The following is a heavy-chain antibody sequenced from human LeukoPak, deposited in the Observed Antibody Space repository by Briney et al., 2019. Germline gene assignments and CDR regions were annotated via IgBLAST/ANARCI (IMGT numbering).Heavy chain of an antibody. CDR2: IYYSGST. CDR1: GGSISSSSYY. CDR3: ARGGTAMVPLDY. V-gene: IGHV4-39*07. J-gene: IGHJ4*02. Sequence: SETLSLTCTVSGGSISSSSYYWGWIRQPPGKGLEWIGSIYYSGSTYYNPSLKSRVTISVDTSKNQFSLKLSSVTAADTAVYYSARGGTAMVPLDYWGQGTLVTVSS. D-gene: IGHD5-18*01.